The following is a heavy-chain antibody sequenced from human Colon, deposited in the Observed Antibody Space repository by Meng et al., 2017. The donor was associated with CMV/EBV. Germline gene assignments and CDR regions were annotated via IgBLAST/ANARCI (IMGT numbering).Heavy chain of an antibody. CDR2: IYSGGSST. D-gene: IGHD3-3*01. CDR3: ARDSKGITIFGVVRPYYYGMDV. Sequence: GESLKISCAASGFTFSSYAMSWVRQAPGKGLEWVSVIYSGGSSTYYADSVKGRFTISRDNSKNTLYLQMNSLRAEDTAVYYCARDSKGITIFGVVRPYYYGMDVWGQGTTVTVSS. CDR1: GFTFSSYA. V-gene: IGHV3-23*03. J-gene: IGHJ6*02.